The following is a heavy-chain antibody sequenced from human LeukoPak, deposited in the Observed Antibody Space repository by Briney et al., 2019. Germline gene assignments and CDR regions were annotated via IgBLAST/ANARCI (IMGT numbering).Heavy chain of an antibody. CDR3: ARSESLLEWLLYAFDI. J-gene: IGHJ3*02. CDR2: INPNSGGT. CDR1: GYTFTGYY. Sequence: ASVKVSCKASGYTFTGYYMHWVRQAPGQGLEWMGWINPNSGGTNYAQKFQGRVTMTRDTSISTAYMELSRLRSDDTAVYYCARSESLLEWLLYAFDIWGQGTMVTVSS. V-gene: IGHV1-2*02. D-gene: IGHD3-3*01.